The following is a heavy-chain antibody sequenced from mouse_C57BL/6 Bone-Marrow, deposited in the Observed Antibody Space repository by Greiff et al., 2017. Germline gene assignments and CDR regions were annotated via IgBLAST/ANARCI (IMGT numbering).Heavy chain of an antibody. CDR2: ISYDGSN. V-gene: IGHV3-6*01. Sequence: DVQLQESGPGLVKPSQSLSLTCSVTGYSITSGYYWNWIRQFPGNKLEWMGYISYDGSNNYNPSLKNRISITRDTSKNQFFLKLNSVTTEDTATYYCARVTTVESWFAYWGQGTLVTVSA. J-gene: IGHJ3*01. CDR1: GYSITSGYY. CDR3: ARVTTVESWFAY. D-gene: IGHD1-1*01.